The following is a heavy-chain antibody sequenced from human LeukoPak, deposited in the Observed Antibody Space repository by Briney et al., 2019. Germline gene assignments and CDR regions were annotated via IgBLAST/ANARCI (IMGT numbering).Heavy chain of an antibody. J-gene: IGHJ4*02. CDR3: ARGRYGWLPFDY. CDR2: IYYSGST. D-gene: IGHD3-16*01. CDR1: SGSMSSYY. V-gene: IGHV4-59*01. Sequence: SETLSLTCTVSSGSMSSYYWSWIRQPPGKGLEWVGYIYYSGSTNYNPSLKSRVTISVDTSKNQFTLKLSSVTAADTAVYYCARGRYGWLPFDYWGQGTLVTVSS.